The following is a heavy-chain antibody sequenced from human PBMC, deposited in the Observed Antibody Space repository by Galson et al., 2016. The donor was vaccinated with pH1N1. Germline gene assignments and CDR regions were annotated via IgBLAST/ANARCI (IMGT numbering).Heavy chain of an antibody. J-gene: IGHJ6*03. D-gene: IGHD3-16*01. CDR2: IYNGGTT. CDR3: ARHAHDYLSYYYNYYMDV. CDR1: GGPIKDVGYY. V-gene: IGHV4-39*01. Sequence: LSLTCTVAGGPIKDVGYYWGWVRQPPGKGLEWIGTIYNGGTTYYNPSHKSRLIVSMDTSKNQFSLKMRSVTAADTAVYYCARHAHDYLSYYYNYYMDVWGQGTTVTVSS.